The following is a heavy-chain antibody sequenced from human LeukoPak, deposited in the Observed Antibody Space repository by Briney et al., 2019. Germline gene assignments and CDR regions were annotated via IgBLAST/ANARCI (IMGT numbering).Heavy chain of an antibody. V-gene: IGHV3-7*01. Sequence: GGSLRLSCAASGFSFRNYWMGWVRQAPGEGLEWVANTKPDGSAEYYADSVRGRFSTSRDNANNLLYLQMNSLRAEDTAVYYCARDGGLHTNFDYWGQGTLVTVSS. CDR2: TKPDGSAE. CDR3: ARDGGLHTNFDY. CDR1: GFSFRNYW. J-gene: IGHJ4*02. D-gene: IGHD2-15*01.